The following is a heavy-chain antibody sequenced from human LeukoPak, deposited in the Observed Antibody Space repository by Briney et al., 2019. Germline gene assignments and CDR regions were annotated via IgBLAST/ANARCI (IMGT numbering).Heavy chain of an antibody. CDR2: IYYSGST. Sequence: SETLSLTCTVSGGSISSYYWSWIRQPPGKGLEWIGYIYYSGSTNYNPSLKSRVTISVDTSKNQFSLRLSSVTAADTAVYYCARAQTAFDIWGQGTMVTVSS. CDR1: GGSISSYY. V-gene: IGHV4-59*01. J-gene: IGHJ3*02. CDR3: ARAQTAFDI.